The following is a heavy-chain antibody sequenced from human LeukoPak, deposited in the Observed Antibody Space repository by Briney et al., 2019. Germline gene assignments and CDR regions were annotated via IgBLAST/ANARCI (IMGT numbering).Heavy chain of an antibody. CDR3: AKGGGYSDRYYFDY. CDR1: GFTFDDYA. Sequence: PGGSLRLSCAASGFTFDDYAMHWVRQAPGKGLEWVSGISWNSGSIGYADSVKGRFTISRDNAKNSLYLQMNSLRAEDMALYYCAKGGGYSDRYYFDYWGQGTLVTVSS. CDR2: ISWNSGSI. V-gene: IGHV3-9*03. D-gene: IGHD5-12*01. J-gene: IGHJ4*02.